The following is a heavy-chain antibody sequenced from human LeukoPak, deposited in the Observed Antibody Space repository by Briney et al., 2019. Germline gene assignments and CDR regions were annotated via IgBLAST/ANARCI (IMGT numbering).Heavy chain of an antibody. CDR1: GYTFTSYY. V-gene: IGHV1-46*01. Sequence: ASVKVSCKASGYTFTSYYMHWVRQAPGQGLEWMGIINPSGGSTSYAQKFQGRVTMTRDTSTSTVYMELSSLRSEDTAVYYCARVRVDGSSWFDAFDIWGQGTMVTVSS. J-gene: IGHJ3*02. D-gene: IGHD6-13*01. CDR3: ARVRVDGSSWFDAFDI. CDR2: INPSGGST.